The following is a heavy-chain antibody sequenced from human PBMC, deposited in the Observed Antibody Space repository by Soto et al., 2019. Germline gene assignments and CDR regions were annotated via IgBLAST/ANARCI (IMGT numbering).Heavy chain of an antibody. V-gene: IGHV4-59*01. D-gene: IGHD2-15*01. CDR3: ARVYCSGGSCYLDY. CDR1: GGSISSYY. CDR2: IYYSGST. Sequence: SETLSLTCTVSGGSISSYYWSWIRQPPGKGLEWIGYIYYSGSTNYNPSLKSRVTISVDTSKNQFSLKLSSVTAADTAVYYCARVYCSGGSCYLDYWGQGTLVTVS. J-gene: IGHJ4*02.